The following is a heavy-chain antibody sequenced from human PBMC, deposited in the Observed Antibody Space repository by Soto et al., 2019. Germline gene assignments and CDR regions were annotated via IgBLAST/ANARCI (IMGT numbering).Heavy chain of an antibody. CDR3: ARPDYDFWSGSTDYYYYGMDV. V-gene: IGHV3-23*01. CDR1: GFTFSSYA. Sequence: GGSLRLSCAASGFTFSSYAMSWVRQAPGKGLEWVSAISGSGGSTYYADSVKGRFTISRDNSKNTLYLQMNSLRAEDTAVYYCARPDYDFWSGSTDYYYYGMDVWGQGTTVTVSS. J-gene: IGHJ6*02. D-gene: IGHD3-3*01. CDR2: ISGSGGST.